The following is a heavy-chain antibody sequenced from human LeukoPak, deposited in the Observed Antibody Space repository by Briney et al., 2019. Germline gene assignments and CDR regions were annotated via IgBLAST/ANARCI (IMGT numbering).Heavy chain of an antibody. CDR2: INHSGST. D-gene: IGHD6-13*01. CDR1: GFSVSDYY. CDR3: GQLAVDY. J-gene: IGHJ4*02. Sequence: GSLRLSCAASGFSVSDYYMNWIRQAPGKGLEWIGEINHSGSTNYNPSLKSRVTISVDTSKNQFSLKLSSVTAADTAVYYCGQLAVDYWGQGTLVTVSS. V-gene: IGHV4-34*08.